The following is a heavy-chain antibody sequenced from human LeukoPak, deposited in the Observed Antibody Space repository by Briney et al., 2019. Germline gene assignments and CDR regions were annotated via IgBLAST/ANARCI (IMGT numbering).Heavy chain of an antibody. D-gene: IGHD2-2*01. Sequence: GESLKISCKGSGYSFTSYWIAWVRQMPGKGLEWMGIIYPGDSDTRYSPSFQGQVTISADKSISTAYLQWSSLKASDAAMYYCARQSCSSTDCYYYYYMDVWGRGTTVTVSS. CDR1: GYSFTSYW. CDR3: ARQSCSSTDCYYYYYMDV. CDR2: IYPGDSDT. V-gene: IGHV5-51*01. J-gene: IGHJ6*03.